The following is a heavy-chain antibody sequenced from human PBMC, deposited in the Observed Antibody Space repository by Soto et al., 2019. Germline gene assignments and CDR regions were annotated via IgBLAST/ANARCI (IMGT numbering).Heavy chain of an antibody. D-gene: IGHD2-15*01. Sequence: GGSLRLSCAASGFTFSSYGMHWVRQAPGKGLEWVAVIWYDGSNKYYADSVKGRFTISRDNSKNTLYLQMNSLRAEDTAVYYCARTDCSGGSCYPYYYHYYGMDVWGQGTTVTVSS. V-gene: IGHV3-33*01. CDR1: GFTFSSYG. J-gene: IGHJ6*02. CDR3: ARTDCSGGSCYPYYYHYYGMDV. CDR2: IWYDGSNK.